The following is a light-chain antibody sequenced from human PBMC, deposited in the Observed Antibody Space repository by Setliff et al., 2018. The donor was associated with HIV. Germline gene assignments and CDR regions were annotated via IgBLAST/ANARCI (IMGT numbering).Light chain of an antibody. J-gene: IGLJ1*01. V-gene: IGLV3-21*04. CDR1: NIGSKS. CDR2: FDS. Sequence: SYELPQPPSVSVAPGKTARITCGGNNIGSKSVHWYQQKPGQAPVLVIYFDSDRPSGIPERFSGSNSGNTATLTIGRVEAGDEADYYCQVWDTSSDQGVFGTGTKV. CDR3: QVWDTSSDQGV.